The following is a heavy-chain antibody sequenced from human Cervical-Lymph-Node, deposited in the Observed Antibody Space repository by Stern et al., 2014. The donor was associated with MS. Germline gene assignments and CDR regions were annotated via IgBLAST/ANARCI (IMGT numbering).Heavy chain of an antibody. CDR3: TRDRTYYYDIGGSFYFDY. Sequence: QVQLVQSGAEVKKPGAAVKVSCKGSGYTFSSYSISWVRQAPGQGLEWMGWISTNNGYTNYAQKFQDRVTMTTDAATNTAYMELRSLRSDDTAVYYCTRDRTYYYDIGGSFYFDYWGQGTLVTVSS. V-gene: IGHV1-18*01. CDR2: ISTNNGYT. J-gene: IGHJ4*02. D-gene: IGHD3-22*01. CDR1: GYTFSSYS.